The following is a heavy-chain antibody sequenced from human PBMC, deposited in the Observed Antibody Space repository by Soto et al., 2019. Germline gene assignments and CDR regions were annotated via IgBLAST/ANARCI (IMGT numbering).Heavy chain of an antibody. CDR3: ARGQYYDILTGYYNWLDY. V-gene: IGHV3-72*01. CDR2: TRNKANSYTT. D-gene: IGHD3-9*01. J-gene: IGHJ4*02. Sequence: GGSLRLSCAASGFTFSDHYMDWVRQAPGKGLEWVGRTRNKANSYTTEYAASVKGRFTISRDDSKNSLYLQMNSLKTEDTAVYYCARGQYYDILTGYYNWLDYWGQGTLVTVSS. CDR1: GFTFSDHY.